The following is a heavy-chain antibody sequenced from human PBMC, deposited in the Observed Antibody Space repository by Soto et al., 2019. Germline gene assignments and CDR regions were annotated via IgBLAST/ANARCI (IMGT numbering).Heavy chain of an antibody. CDR2: TYYRSKWYN. J-gene: IGHJ4*02. V-gene: IGHV6-1*01. CDR3: ASCRDIYVAFCAHLDY. D-gene: IGHD5-12*01. CDR1: GDSVSSNSAA. Sequence: SQTLSLTCAISGDSVSSNSAAWNWIRQSPSRGLEWLGRTYYRSKWYNDYAVSVKSRITINPDTSKNQISLQLNSVTPEDTAVYYSASCRDIYVAFCAHLDYWGRGRLVTFYS.